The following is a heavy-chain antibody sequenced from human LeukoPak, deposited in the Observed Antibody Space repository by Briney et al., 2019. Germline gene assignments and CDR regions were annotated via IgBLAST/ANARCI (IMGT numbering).Heavy chain of an antibody. J-gene: IGHJ4*02. CDR2: ISGSGGST. Sequence: GGSLRLSCAASGFTFSSYAMSWVRQAPGQGLEWVSAISGSGGSTYYADSVKGRFTISRDNSKNTLYLQMNSLRAEDTAVYYCAKGYYDYVWGSYYFDYWGQGTLVTVSS. D-gene: IGHD3-16*01. V-gene: IGHV3-23*01. CDR1: GFTFSSYA. CDR3: AKGYYDYVWGSYYFDY.